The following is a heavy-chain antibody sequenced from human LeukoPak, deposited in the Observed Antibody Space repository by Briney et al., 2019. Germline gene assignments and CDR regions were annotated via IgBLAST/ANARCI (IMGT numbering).Heavy chain of an antibody. V-gene: IGHV3-66*02. Sequence: PGGSLRLSCGASGFTVSSSSMSWVRQAPGKGLEWVSIIYSDVRTYYADSVKGRFSISRDDSENTLFLQMNSLRAEDTAVYYCVPFQGSVARQFDSWGQGTLVTVSS. CDR3: VPFQGSVARQFDS. CDR1: GFTVSSSS. CDR2: IYSDVRT. J-gene: IGHJ4*02. D-gene: IGHD6-19*01.